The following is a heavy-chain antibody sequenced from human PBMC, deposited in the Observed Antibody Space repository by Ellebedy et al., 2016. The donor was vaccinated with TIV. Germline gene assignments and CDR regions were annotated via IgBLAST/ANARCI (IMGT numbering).Heavy chain of an antibody. CDR1: VFTFSTSV. V-gene: IGHV3-23*01. CDR3: AIDRPITGSYHGDYFDA. D-gene: IGHD3-10*01. J-gene: IGHJ4*02. Sequence: PGGSLRLSCAASVFTFSTSVMTWVRQAPGKGLEWVASITGSGDNTFYADSVRGRVTISRDNSKNTLFLQMNSLRAEDTAVYYCAIDRPITGSYHGDYFDAWGQGTLVTVAS. CDR2: ITGSGDNT.